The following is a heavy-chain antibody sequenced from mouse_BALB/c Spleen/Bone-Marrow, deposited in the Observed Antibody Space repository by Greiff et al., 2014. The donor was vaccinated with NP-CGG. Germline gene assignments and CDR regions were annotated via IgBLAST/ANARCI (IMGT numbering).Heavy chain of an antibody. V-gene: IGHV6-6*02. CDR3: TGSDY. Sequence: EVQLVESGGGLVQPGGSMKLSCVASGFTFSNYWMNWVRQSPEKGLEWVAEIRLKSNNYATHYAESVKGRSTISRDDSKSSVYLQMNNLRAEDTGIYYCTGSDYWGQGTTLTVSS. CDR1: GFTFSNYW. D-gene: IGHD1-1*01. CDR2: IRLKSNNYAT. J-gene: IGHJ2*01.